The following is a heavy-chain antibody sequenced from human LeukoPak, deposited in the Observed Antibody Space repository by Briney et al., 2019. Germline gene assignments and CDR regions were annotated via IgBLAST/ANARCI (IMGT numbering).Heavy chain of an antibody. V-gene: IGHV3-23*01. CDR3: AITTVAGNVGLFY. CDR1: GFTFSSYA. D-gene: IGHD6-19*01. Sequence: GGSLRLSCAASGFTFSSYAMSWVRQAPGKGLEWVSAISGSGGSTYYADSVKGRFTISRDNSKNTPYLQMNSLRAEDTAVYYRAITTVAGNVGLFYWGQGTLVTVSS. CDR2: ISGSGGST. J-gene: IGHJ4*02.